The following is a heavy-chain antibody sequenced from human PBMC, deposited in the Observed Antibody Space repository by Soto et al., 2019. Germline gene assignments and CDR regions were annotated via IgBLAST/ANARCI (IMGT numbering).Heavy chain of an antibody. CDR1: GFTFSSYA. CDR3: ASGDTAQYGMDV. Sequence: GGSLRLSCAASGFTFSSYAMHWVRQAPGKGLEWVAVISYDGSNKYYADSVKGRFTISRDNSKNTLYLQMNSLRAEDTAVYYCASGDTAQYGMDVWGQGTTVTVSS. D-gene: IGHD5-18*01. V-gene: IGHV3-30-3*01. CDR2: ISYDGSNK. J-gene: IGHJ6*02.